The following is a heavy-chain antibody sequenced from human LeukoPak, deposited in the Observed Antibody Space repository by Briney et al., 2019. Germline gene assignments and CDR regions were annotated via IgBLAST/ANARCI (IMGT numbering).Heavy chain of an antibody. CDR2: ISNDGSRK. Sequence: GGSLRLSCAPSGFTFSRHGMHWVRQAPGKGLEWVAIISNDGSRKYYAHSVEGRFTISRDNARNSVYLQMNSLRVEDTAVYYCARDPVEWELLLDYWGQGTLVTVSS. CDR1: GFTFSRHG. V-gene: IGHV3-30*03. D-gene: IGHD1-26*01. CDR3: ARDPVEWELLLDY. J-gene: IGHJ4*02.